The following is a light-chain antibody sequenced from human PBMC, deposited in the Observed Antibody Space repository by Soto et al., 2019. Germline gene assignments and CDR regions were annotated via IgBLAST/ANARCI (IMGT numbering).Light chain of an antibody. CDR1: SSDVGGYDY. CDR2: DVS. CDR3: SSYTSSSALVV. V-gene: IGLV2-14*03. J-gene: IGLJ2*01. Sequence: LTQPASVSGSPGQSITISCTGTSSDVGGYDYVSWYQQHPGKAPKLMIYDVSNRPSGVSNRFSGSKSGNTASLTISGLQAEDEADYYCSSYTSSSALVVFGGGTKVTVL.